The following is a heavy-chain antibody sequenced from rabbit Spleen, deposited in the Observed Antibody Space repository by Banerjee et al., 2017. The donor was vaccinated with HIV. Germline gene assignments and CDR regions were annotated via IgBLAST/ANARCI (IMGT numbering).Heavy chain of an antibody. Sequence: QSLEESGGDLVKPGASLTLTCTASGFSFSSSYWICWVRQAPGKGLEWIACIYAGSSGSTYYASWAKGRFTISKTSSTTVTLQMTSLTAADTATYFCARDAVSGGLFFNLWGPGTLVTVS. J-gene: IGHJ4*01. V-gene: IGHV1S40*01. CDR1: GFSFSSSYW. D-gene: IGHD1-1*01. CDR2: IYAGSSGST. CDR3: ARDAVSGGLFFNL.